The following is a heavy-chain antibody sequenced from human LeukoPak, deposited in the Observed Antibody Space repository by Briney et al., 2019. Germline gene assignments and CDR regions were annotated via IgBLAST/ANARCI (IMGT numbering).Heavy chain of an antibody. D-gene: IGHD6-6*01. J-gene: IGHJ2*01. V-gene: IGHV3-23*01. CDR3: AKVPYSSSWEYFDL. CDR1: GLKFSDAW. Sequence: QPGGSLRLSCAVSGLKFSDAWVTWVRQAPGKGLEWVSAISGSGGSTYYADSVKGRFTISRDNSKNTLYLQMNSLRAEDTAVYYCAKVPYSSSWEYFDLWGRGTLVTVSS. CDR2: ISGSGGST.